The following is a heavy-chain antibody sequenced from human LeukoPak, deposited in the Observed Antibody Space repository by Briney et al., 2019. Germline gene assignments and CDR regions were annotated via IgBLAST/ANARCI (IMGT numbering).Heavy chain of an antibody. D-gene: IGHD6-19*01. J-gene: IGHJ4*02. Sequence: ASVKVSCKASGYTFTGYYMHWVRQAPGQGLEWMGRINPNSGGTNYAQEFQGRVTMTRDTSISTAYMELSRLRSDDTAVYYCARSGSGWYVGTDYWGQGTLVTVSS. CDR1: GYTFTGYY. CDR3: ARSGSGWYVGTDY. V-gene: IGHV1-2*06. CDR2: INPNSGGT.